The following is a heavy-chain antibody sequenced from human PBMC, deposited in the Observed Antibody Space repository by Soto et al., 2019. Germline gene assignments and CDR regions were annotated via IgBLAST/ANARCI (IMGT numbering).Heavy chain of an antibody. CDR1: GFTFSSYA. CDR3: AKIGYSYGYYFDY. V-gene: IGHV3-23*01. Sequence: EVQLLESGGGLVQPGGSLRLSCAASGFTFSSYAMSWVRQAPGKGLEWVSAISGSGGSTYYADSVKGRFTISRDNSKNTLYLQMHSLRAEDTAVYYCAKIGYSYGYYFDYWGQGTLVTVSS. D-gene: IGHD5-18*01. CDR2: ISGSGGST. J-gene: IGHJ4*02.